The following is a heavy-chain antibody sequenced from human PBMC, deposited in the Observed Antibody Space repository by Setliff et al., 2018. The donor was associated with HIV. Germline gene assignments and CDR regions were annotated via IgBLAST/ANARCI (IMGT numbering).Heavy chain of an antibody. CDR1: GGSVSSTSNY. CDR3: ARNVRRTYCGGDCYSHFDY. Sequence: PSETLSLTCSVSGGSVSSTSNYWGWIRQPPGKGLEWIGSIYYSGSTFYNPSLKSRVTISVDTSKNQFSLKLSSVTAADTAVYYCARNVRRTYCGGDCYSHFDYWGQGTLVTVSS. J-gene: IGHJ4*02. D-gene: IGHD2-21*02. V-gene: IGHV4-39*07. CDR2: IYYSGST.